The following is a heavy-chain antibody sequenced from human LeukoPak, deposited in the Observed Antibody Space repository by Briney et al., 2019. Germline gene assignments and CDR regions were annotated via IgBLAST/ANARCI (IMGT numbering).Heavy chain of an antibody. CDR3: ASSRIVGASLYYYYGMDV. D-gene: IGHD1-26*01. J-gene: IGHJ6*02. CDR1: GDSITTQYYW. CDR2: FYYRGST. Sequence: PSETLSLTCDVSGDSITTQYYWWGWLRPPPGKGLEWIGSFYYRGSTYYHPPLKSRVTIFVDTSKNQLSLKLSSVTAADTAVYDCASSRIVGASLYYYYGMDVWGQGTRVTVSS. V-gene: IGHV4-39*01.